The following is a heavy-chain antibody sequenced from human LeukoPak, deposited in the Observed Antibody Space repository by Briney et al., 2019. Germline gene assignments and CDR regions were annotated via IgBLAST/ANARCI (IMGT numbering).Heavy chain of an antibody. Sequence: PGGSLRLTCAASGFTFSSYWMHWVRQAPGKGLVWVSRSNSDGSSTNYADSVKGRFTISRDNAKNTLYLQMSSLRAEDTAVYYCAREGDYPFDYWGQGTLVTVSS. CDR2: SNSDGSST. V-gene: IGHV3-74*01. CDR3: AREGDYPFDY. J-gene: IGHJ4*02. CDR1: GFTFSSYW. D-gene: IGHD4-17*01.